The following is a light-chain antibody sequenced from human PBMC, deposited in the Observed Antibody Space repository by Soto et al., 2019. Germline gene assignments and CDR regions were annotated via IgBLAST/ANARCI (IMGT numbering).Light chain of an antibody. J-gene: IGKJ4*01. Sequence: EIVFTHSPGTLSVSPGERATLSCRASQSVSTNQLAWYQQKPGQAPRLLIYGASSRATGIADRFSGSGSGTDFTLTISRLEPEDFAVYYCQYYYESSPFGRGTKVEIK. V-gene: IGKV3-20*01. CDR3: QYYYESSP. CDR2: GAS. CDR1: QSVSTNQ.